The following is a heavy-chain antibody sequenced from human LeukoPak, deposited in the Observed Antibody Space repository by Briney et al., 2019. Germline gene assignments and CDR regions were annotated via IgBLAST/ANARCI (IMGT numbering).Heavy chain of an antibody. D-gene: IGHD3-10*01. CDR3: ASRTMVRGTSLNP. Sequence: SETLSLTCTVSGGSISSYYWSWIRQPPGKGLEWIGYIYYSGSTNYNPSLKSRVTISVDTSKNQFSLKLSSVTAADTAVYYCASRTMVRGTSLNPWGQGTLVTVSS. V-gene: IGHV4-59*12. CDR2: IYYSGST. J-gene: IGHJ5*02. CDR1: GGSISSYY.